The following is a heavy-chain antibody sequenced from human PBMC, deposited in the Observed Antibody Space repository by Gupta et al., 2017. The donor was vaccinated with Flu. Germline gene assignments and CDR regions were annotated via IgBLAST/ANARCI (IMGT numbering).Heavy chain of an antibody. CDR1: GGSISSSY. J-gene: IGHJ3*02. V-gene: IGHV4-4*07. CDR3: ARAKSPYGDPSDAFDI. CDR2: IYTSGST. D-gene: IGHD4-17*01. Sequence: QVQLQESGPGLVKPSETLSLTCTVSGGSISSSYWSWIRQPAGKGLEWIGRIYTSGSTNYNPSLKSRVTMSVDTSKNQFSLKLSSVTAADTAVYYCARAKSPYGDPSDAFDIWGQGTMVTVSS.